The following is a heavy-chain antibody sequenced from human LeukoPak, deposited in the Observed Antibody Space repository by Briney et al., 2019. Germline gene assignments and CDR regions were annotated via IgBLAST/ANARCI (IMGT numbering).Heavy chain of an antibody. CDR1: RDSVSSNSAA. CDR2: TYYRAKWYN. Sequence: SQTLSLTCAISRDSVSSNSAAWNWIRQPPSRGLEWLGRTYYRAKWYNDYAVSVKSGITINPDTSKNQFSLQLNSVTPKDTAVYYCARVAAAATYCYYGMDVWGQGTTVTVSS. CDR3: ARVAAAATYCYYGMDV. V-gene: IGHV6-1*01. J-gene: IGHJ6*02. D-gene: IGHD6-13*01.